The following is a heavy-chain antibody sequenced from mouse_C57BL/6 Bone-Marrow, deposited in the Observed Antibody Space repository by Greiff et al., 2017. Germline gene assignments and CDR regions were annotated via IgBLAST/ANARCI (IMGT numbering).Heavy chain of an antibody. J-gene: IGHJ2*01. CDR2: INRDGGST. Sequence: EVQRLESGGGLVQPGESLKLSCESNEYAFPSHDMSWVRQTPEQSLELVADINRDGGSTYYPDTMESRFIISRDNTTKTLYLQMSSLRSEDPTLYYFDYRGQGTTLTVSS. CDR3: DY. CDR1: EYAFPSHD. V-gene: IGHV5-2*01.